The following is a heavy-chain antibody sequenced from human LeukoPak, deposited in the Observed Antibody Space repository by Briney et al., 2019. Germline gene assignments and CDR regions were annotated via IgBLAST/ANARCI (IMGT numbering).Heavy chain of an antibody. Sequence: ASVKVSCKASGGTFSRYAISWVRQAPGQGLEWMGGIIPIFGTANYAQKFQGRVTITADESTSTAYMELSSLRSEDTAVYYYASSSGDGYNQDLFDYWGQGTLVTVSS. CDR1: GGTFSRYA. CDR3: ASSSGDGYNQDLFDY. J-gene: IGHJ4*02. V-gene: IGHV1-69*01. D-gene: IGHD5-24*01. CDR2: IIPIFGTA.